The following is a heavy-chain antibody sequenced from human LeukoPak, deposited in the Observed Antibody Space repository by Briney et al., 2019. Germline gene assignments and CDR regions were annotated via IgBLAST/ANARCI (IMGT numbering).Heavy chain of an antibody. J-gene: IGHJ4*02. V-gene: IGHV4-30-4*08. CDR2: IYYSGST. Sequence: SQTLSLTCTVSGGSISSGDYYWSWIRQPPGKGLEWIGYIYYSGSTYYNPSLKSRVTISVDTSKNQFSLKLSSVTAADTAVYCCACQGIWGAIDYWGQGTLVTVSS. D-gene: IGHD1-26*01. CDR3: ACQGIWGAIDY. CDR1: GGSISSGDYY.